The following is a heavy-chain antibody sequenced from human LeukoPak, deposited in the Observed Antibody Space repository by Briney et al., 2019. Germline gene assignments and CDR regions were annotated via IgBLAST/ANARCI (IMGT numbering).Heavy chain of an antibody. J-gene: IGHJ4*02. V-gene: IGHV3-11*04. CDR1: GFTFSDYY. D-gene: IGHD1-26*01. CDR3: ARDRSYYQTTRFDY. CDR2: ISSSGSTI. Sequence: AGGSLRLSCAASGFTFSDYYMSWIRQAPGKGLEWVSYISSSGSTIYYADSVKGRSTISRDNAKNSLYLQMNSLRAEDTAVYYCARDRSYYQTTRFDYWGQGTLVTVSS.